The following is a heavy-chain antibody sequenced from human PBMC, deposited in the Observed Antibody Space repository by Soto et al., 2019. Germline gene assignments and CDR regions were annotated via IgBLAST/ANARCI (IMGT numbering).Heavy chain of an antibody. CDR1: GYTITRHW. J-gene: IGHJ2*01. V-gene: IGHV1-46*04. CDR3: TRDNSYDSGGAKGWHFDL. D-gene: IGHD3-22*01. CDR2: INPSGDGT. Sequence: QVQLVQSGAEVKNLGASVKVSCKASGYTITRHWMHWVRQAPGQGLEWMGVINPSGDGTIYAEKLQSRLTMTRDTSTSTVYMELSSLRSDDTAVYYCTRDNSYDSGGAKGWHFDLWGRGTLVTVSS.